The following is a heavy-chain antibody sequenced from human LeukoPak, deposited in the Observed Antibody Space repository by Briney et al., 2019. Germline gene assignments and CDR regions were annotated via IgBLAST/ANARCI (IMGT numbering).Heavy chain of an antibody. CDR2: ISSSGSTI. J-gene: IGHJ4*02. D-gene: IGHD3-9*01. CDR1: GFTFSSYA. Sequence: PGGSLRLSCAASGFTFSSYAMSWVRQAPGKGLEWVSYISSSGSTIYYADSVKGRFTISRDNAKNSLYLQMNSLRAEDTAVYYCARVINVLRYFDWPCDYWGQGTLVTVSS. V-gene: IGHV3-48*04. CDR3: ARVINVLRYFDWPCDY.